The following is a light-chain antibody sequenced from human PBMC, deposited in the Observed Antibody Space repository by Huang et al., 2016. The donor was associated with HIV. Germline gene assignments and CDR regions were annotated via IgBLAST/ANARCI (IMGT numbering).Light chain of an antibody. Sequence: AIQMTQSPSSLSASVGDRVTITCRASQGITDDLAWYQQKPGKAPKLLISGASTLRGGGPARFSGSGSGTDFTLTISSLQPEDYATYYCLQDHNYPRTFGQGTKVEI. V-gene: IGKV1-6*01. J-gene: IGKJ1*01. CDR1: QGITDD. CDR2: GAS. CDR3: LQDHNYPRT.